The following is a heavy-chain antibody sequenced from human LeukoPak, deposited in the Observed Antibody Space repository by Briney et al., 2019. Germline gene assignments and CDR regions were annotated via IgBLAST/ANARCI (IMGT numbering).Heavy chain of an antibody. V-gene: IGHV4-30-2*01. J-gene: IGHJ6*02. CDR3: ARVAGCSSTSCYGAYYYGMDV. Sequence: SETLSLTCAVSGGSISSGGYSWSWIRQPPGKGLEWIGYIYHSGSTYYNPSLKSRVTISVDRSKNQFSLKLSSVTAADTAVYYRARVAGCSSTSCYGAYYYGMDVWGQGTTVTVSS. D-gene: IGHD2-2*01. CDR1: GGSISSGGYS. CDR2: IYHSGST.